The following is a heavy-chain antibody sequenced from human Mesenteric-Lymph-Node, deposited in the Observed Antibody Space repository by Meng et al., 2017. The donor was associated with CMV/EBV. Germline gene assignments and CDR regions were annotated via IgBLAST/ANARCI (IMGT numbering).Heavy chain of an antibody. V-gene: IGHV4-61*08. D-gene: IGHD2/OR15-2a*01. CDR3: AKSRSSTPGIVDD. CDR1: GVSVTSGAYH. Sequence: VQLQESVPGLVKPSETLSLTCIVSGVSVTSGAYHWSWIRQSPGKGLEWIGYIYGTGITIYNPSLKSRVTILLETSKNQFSLKLNSVTTADTAVYYCAKSRSSTPGIVDDWGQGTLVTVSS. CDR2: IYGTGIT. J-gene: IGHJ4*02.